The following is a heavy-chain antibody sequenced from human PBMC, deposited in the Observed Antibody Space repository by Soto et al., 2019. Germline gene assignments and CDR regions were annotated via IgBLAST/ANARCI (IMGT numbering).Heavy chain of an antibody. D-gene: IGHD1-7*01. CDR2: IYQSGST. J-gene: IGHJ5*02. V-gene: IGHV4-30-2*01. Sequence: KPSETLSLTCTVSGGSISSGAYSWSWIRQPPGKGLEWIGYIYQSGSTYYNPSLKSRVTISVDRSKNQFSLKLSSVTAADTAVYYCARAKWNYAALVWFDPWGQGTLVTVSS. CDR1: GGSISSGAYS. CDR3: ARAKWNYAALVWFDP.